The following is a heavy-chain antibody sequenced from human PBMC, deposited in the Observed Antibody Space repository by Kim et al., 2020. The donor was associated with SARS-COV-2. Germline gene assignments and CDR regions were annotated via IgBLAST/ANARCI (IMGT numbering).Heavy chain of an antibody. J-gene: IGHJ6*03. CDR1: GFIFTDYA. D-gene: IGHD5-18*01. CDR3: AKGHSFYYMDV. V-gene: IGHV3-23*01. Sequence: GGSLRLSCTASGFIFTDYAMTWVRQAPGKGLEWVSRISARGDKTYFADSVQGRFTISRDNSKNTLYLQMNSLRADDTAVYYCAKGHSFYYMDVWGRGTTV. CDR2: ISARGDKT.